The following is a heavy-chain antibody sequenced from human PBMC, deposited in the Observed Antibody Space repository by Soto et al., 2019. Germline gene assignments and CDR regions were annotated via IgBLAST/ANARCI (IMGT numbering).Heavy chain of an antibody. D-gene: IGHD3-16*02. CDR3: ARHGSF. CDR2: IFCTGTT. V-gene: IGHV4-39*01. J-gene: IGHJ4*02. CDR1: NGSISTTSYN. Sequence: QMQLQESGPGLVKPSETLSLTCTVSNGSISTTSYNWGWIRQSPGKGLEWIGTIFCTGTTSYNPSLKSRVTITVDTSNNQCSLKLASVTAADTAVYYCARHGSFWGQGILVVVSS.